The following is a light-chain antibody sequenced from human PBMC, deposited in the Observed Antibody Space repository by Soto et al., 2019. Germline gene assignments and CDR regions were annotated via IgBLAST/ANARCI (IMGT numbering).Light chain of an antibody. CDR3: CSYSGSCTHHV. J-gene: IGLJ1*01. Sequence: QSALTQPPSVSGSPGQSVTISCTGTSSDVGGYNYVSWYQQHPGKAPKLMIYDVTNRPSGVPDRFSGSKSGNTASLTISGRQAEDEADYYCCSYSGSCTHHVFGTGTQLTVL. V-gene: IGLV2-11*01. CDR1: SSDVGGYNY. CDR2: DVT.